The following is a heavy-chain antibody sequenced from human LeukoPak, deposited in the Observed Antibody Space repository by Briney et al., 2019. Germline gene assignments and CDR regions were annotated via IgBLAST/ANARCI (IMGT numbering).Heavy chain of an antibody. CDR2: IYYSGST. CDR1: GGSISSSSYD. Sequence: PSETMSLTCNVSGGSISSSSYDWAWTRQPPGKGLERIGSIYYSGSTYYNPPLKSRLTISVDTSKNQFSLNLRSVTAADTAVYYCARQGDSGGNFFDDWGQGALVTVSS. J-gene: IGHJ4*02. CDR3: ARQGDSGGNFFDD. V-gene: IGHV4-39*01. D-gene: IGHD4-23*01.